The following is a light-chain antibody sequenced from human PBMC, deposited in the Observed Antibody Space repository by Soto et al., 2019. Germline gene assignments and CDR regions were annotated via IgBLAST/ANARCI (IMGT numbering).Light chain of an antibody. V-gene: IGKV3-15*01. CDR2: GAS. J-gene: IGKJ1*01. CDR1: HSVNSH. Sequence: MMMTQSPATLSVCPGERVTLSCRTSHSVNSHVAWYQQKPGQAPRLLISGASTRAAGISDRFRGSGSGTEFTLTISSLRSEDSAIYYCQQYFEWPPMTFGQGTKVDIK. CDR3: QQYFEWPPMT.